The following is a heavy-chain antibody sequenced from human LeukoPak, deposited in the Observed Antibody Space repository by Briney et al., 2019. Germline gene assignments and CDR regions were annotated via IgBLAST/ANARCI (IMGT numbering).Heavy chain of an antibody. Sequence: ASVKVSCKASGYTFTSYGMSWVRQAPGQGLEGMGWISAYNGKTNYAQKLQGRVTMAKDTSTSTAYMELRSLRSDDKAVYYCARALGFGESQFDYWGQGTLVTVSS. V-gene: IGHV1-18*01. J-gene: IGHJ4*02. CDR1: GYTFTSYG. CDR2: ISAYNGKT. D-gene: IGHD3-10*01. CDR3: ARALGFGESQFDY.